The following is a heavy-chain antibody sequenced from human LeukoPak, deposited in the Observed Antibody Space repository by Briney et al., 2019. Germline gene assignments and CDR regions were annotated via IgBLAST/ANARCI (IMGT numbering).Heavy chain of an antibody. V-gene: IGHV3-53*01. Sequence: PGGSLRLSCAASGFTVSSNYMSWVRQAPGKGLEWVSVIYSGGSTYYADSVKGRFTISRDNSKNTLYLQMNSLRAEDTAVYYCARRAYYYDSSGYYPHGFDYWGQGTLVTVSS. D-gene: IGHD3-22*01. J-gene: IGHJ4*02. CDR3: ARRAYYYDSSGYYPHGFDY. CDR1: GFTVSSNY. CDR2: IYSGGST.